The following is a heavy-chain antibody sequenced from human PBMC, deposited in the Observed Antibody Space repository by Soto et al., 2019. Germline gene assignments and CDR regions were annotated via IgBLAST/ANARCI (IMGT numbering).Heavy chain of an antibody. CDR2: IVVGSGNT. CDR3: AADLIGVCSGGSCYSGRFDY. D-gene: IGHD2-15*01. J-gene: IGHJ4*02. Sequence: ASVKVSCKASGFTFTSSAVQWVRQARGQRLEWIGWIVVGSGNTNYAQKFQERVTITRDMSTSTAYMELSSLRSEETAVYYCAADLIGVCSGGSCYSGRFDYWGQGTLVTVSS. V-gene: IGHV1-58*01. CDR1: GFTFTSSA.